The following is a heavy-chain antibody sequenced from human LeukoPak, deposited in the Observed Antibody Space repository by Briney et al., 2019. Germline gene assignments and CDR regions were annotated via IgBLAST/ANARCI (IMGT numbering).Heavy chain of an antibody. D-gene: IGHD3-10*01. CDR3: AKDHLRGVINTQYYFDY. V-gene: IGHV1-8*03. J-gene: IGHJ4*02. Sequence: ASVKVSCKASGYTFTSYDINWVRQATGQGLEWMGWMNPNSGNTGYAQKFQGRVTITRNTSISTAYMELSSLRAEDTAVYYCAKDHLRGVINTQYYFDYWGQGTLVTVSS. CDR2: MNPNSGNT. CDR1: GYTFTSYD.